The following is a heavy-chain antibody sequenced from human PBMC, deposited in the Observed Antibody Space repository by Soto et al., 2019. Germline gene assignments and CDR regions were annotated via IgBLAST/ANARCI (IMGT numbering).Heavy chain of an antibody. CDR3: ARIRDYYDSSGYPRGDGMDV. CDR2: ISSSGSTI. J-gene: IGHJ6*02. Sequence: GGSLRLSCAASGFTFSSYEMNWVRQAPGKGLEWVSYISSSGSTIYYADSVKGRFTISRDNAKNSLYLQMNSLRAEDTAVYYCARIRDYYDSSGYPRGDGMDVWGQGTTVTSP. V-gene: IGHV3-48*03. D-gene: IGHD3-22*01. CDR1: GFTFSSYE.